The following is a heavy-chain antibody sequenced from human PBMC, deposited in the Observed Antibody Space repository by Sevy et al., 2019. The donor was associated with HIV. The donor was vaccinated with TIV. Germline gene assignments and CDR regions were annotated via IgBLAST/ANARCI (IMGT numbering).Heavy chain of an antibody. CDR1: GGSFSGYY. V-gene: IGHV4-34*01. Sequence: SETLSLTCAVYGGSFSGYYWSWIRQPPGKGLEWIGEINHSGSTNFDPSLKSRVTISVDTSKNQFSLKVNSVTAADTAVYYCARGGYSPYSPLFDYWGQGTLVTVSS. CDR2: INHSGST. D-gene: IGHD5-12*01. CDR3: ARGGYSPYSPLFDY. J-gene: IGHJ4*02.